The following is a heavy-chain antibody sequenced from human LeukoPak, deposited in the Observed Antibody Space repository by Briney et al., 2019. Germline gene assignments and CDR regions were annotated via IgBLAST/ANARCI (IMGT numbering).Heavy chain of an antibody. J-gene: IGHJ4*02. D-gene: IGHD4-11*01. CDR1: GFTFSSYG. V-gene: IGHV3-30*02. Sequence: GGSLRLSCAASGFTFSSYGMHWVRQAPGKGLEWVAFIRYDGSNKYYADSVKGRFTISRDNSKNTLYLQMNSLRAEDTAVYYCAKPYDYSRYFDYWGQGTLVTVSS. CDR2: IRYDGSNK. CDR3: AKPYDYSRYFDY.